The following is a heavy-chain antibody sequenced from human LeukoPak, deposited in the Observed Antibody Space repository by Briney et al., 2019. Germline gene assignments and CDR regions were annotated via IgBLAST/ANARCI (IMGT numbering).Heavy chain of an antibody. Sequence: GGSLRLSCAASGFTFSSYSMNWVRQAPGKGLEWVSYISSSSSTIYYADSVKGRFTISRDNAKNSLYLQMNSLRAEDTAVYYCAREWSYYFDYWGQGTLVTVSS. CDR1: GFTFSSYS. CDR2: ISSSSSTI. V-gene: IGHV3-48*01. D-gene: IGHD2-15*01. J-gene: IGHJ4*02. CDR3: AREWSYYFDY.